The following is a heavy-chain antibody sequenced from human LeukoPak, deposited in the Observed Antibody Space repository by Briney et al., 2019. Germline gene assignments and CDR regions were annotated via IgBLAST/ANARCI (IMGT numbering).Heavy chain of an antibody. J-gene: IGHJ4*02. CDR3: ARDPGVVAFHYFDF. D-gene: IGHD3-3*01. V-gene: IGHV3-23*01. CDR2: IGGLGGST. CDR1: GFTSSSHA. Sequence: GGSLRLSCEASGFTSSSHAMAWVRQAPGKGLEWVSAIGGLGGSTYYADSVKGRFTISRDNSKNTVYLEMNSLRAEDTALYYCARDPGVVAFHYFDFWGQGILVTVSS.